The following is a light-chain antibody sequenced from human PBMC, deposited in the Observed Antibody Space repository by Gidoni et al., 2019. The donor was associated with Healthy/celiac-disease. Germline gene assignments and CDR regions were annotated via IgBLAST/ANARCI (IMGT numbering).Light chain of an antibody. CDR2: DAS. V-gene: IGKV3-11*01. Sequence: DIVLTQSPATLSLSPGERATLSCRASQRVSSYLAWYQHKPGQAPRLLIYDASNRATGIPARFSGSGSGTDFTLTISSLEPEDFAVYYCQQRSNWPFTFGGGTKVEIK. CDR1: QRVSSY. CDR3: QQRSNWPFT. J-gene: IGKJ4*01.